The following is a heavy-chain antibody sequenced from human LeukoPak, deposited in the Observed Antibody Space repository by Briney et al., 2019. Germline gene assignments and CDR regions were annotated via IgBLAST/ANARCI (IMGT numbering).Heavy chain of an antibody. J-gene: IGHJ6*03. V-gene: IGHV1-46*01. CDR3: ASYSSSSYYYYYMDV. Sequence: VASVKVSCKASGYTFTGYYMHWVRQAPGQGLEWMGIINPSGGSTSYAQKFQGRVTMTRDMSTSTVYMELSSLRSEDTAVYYCASYSSSSYYYYYMDVWGKGTTVTVSS. CDR2: INPSGGST. D-gene: IGHD6-6*01. CDR1: GYTFTGYY.